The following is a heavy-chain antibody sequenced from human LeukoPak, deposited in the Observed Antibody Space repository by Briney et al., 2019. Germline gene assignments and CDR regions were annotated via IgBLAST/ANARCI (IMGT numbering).Heavy chain of an antibody. J-gene: IGHJ4*02. CDR1: GFTFSSYA. CDR3: AANGESTDWHWNY. V-gene: IGHV3-23*01. Sequence: GGSLRLSCAASGFTFSSYAMSWVRQAPGKGLEWVSALTASGEPTYYADSVKGRFTISRDNSKSTLFLQMNSLRAEDTAVYYCAANGESTDWHWNYWGQGTLVTVSS. CDR2: LTASGEPT. D-gene: IGHD3-9*01.